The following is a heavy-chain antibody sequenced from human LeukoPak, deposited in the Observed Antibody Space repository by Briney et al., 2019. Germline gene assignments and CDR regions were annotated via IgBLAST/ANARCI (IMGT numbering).Heavy chain of an antibody. CDR2: ISSSSSYI. CDR1: GFTLNTND. CDR3: ARDSDSRGAFDI. Sequence: GGSLRLSCAASGFTLNTNDMNWVRQAPGKGLEWVSSISSSSSYIYYADSVKGRFTISRDNAKNSLYLQMNSLRAEDTAVYYCARDSDSRGAFDIWGQGTMVTVSS. D-gene: IGHD3-22*01. J-gene: IGHJ3*02. V-gene: IGHV3-21*01.